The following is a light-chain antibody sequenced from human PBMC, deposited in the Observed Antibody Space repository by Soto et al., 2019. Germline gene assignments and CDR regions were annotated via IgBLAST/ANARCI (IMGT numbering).Light chain of an antibody. CDR1: QSVSSSY. CDR3: QQYDSPLWT. V-gene: IGKV3-20*01. J-gene: IGKJ1*01. Sequence: IVLTQSPGTLSLSPGERATLSCRASQSVSSSYLAWYQQKPGQAPRLLIYGASSRASGIPDRFSGSGSGTDFTLTISRLEPEDFAVYYCQQYDSPLWTFGQGTKVDIK. CDR2: GAS.